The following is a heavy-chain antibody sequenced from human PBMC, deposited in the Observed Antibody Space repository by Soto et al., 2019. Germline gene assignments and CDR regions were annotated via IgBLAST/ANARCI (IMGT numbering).Heavy chain of an antibody. V-gene: IGHV1-18*01. CDR2: ISAYNGNT. J-gene: IGHJ4*02. CDR1: GYTFTSYG. CDR3: ARDLGAEYRSIAAAEGADY. Sequence: ASVKVSCKASGYTFTSYGISWVRQAPGQGLEWMGWISAYNGNTNYAQKLQGRVTMTTDTSTSTAYMELRSLRSDDTAVYYCARDLGAEYRSIAAAEGADYWGQGTLVTVSS. D-gene: IGHD6-25*01.